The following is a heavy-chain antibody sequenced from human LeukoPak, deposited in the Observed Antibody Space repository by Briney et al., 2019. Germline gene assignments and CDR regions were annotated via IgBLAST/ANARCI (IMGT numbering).Heavy chain of an antibody. CDR1: GFTFSSYA. D-gene: IGHD2-8*02. CDR3: AKAPLAVSPTYFCA. CDR2: ISASGSNT. J-gene: IGHJ5*02. V-gene: IGHV3-23*01. Sequence: GGSLRLSCAASGFTFSSYAMSWVRQAPGKGLEWVTGISASGSNTYSADSVKGRFPISRDNSKNTLYLQMNSLRAEDTAVYYCAKAPLAVSPTYFCAWGQGTLVTASS.